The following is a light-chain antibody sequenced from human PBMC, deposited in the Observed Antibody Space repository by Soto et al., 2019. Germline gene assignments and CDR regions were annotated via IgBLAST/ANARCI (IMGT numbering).Light chain of an antibody. CDR1: SSNIGAGYD. Sequence: QSVLTQPPSVSGAPGQRVTISCTGSSSNIGAGYDVHWYQQLPGTAPKLLIYGNSNRPSGVPDRFSGSKSGTSASLAITGLQAAEEADYCCRSYDSSLSGVVFGGGTKLTVL. V-gene: IGLV1-40*01. J-gene: IGLJ2*01. CDR2: GNS. CDR3: RSYDSSLSGVV.